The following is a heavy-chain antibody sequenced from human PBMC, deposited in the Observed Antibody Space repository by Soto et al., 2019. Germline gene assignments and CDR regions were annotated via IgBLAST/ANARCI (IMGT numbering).Heavy chain of an antibody. Sequence: EVQLVESGGGLVQPGGSLRLSCAASGFTFSNAWMSWVRQAPGKGLEWVGRIKSKTDGGTTDYAAPVKGRFTISRDDSKNTLYLQMNSLKTEDTAVYYCTTVYGVTVTTPFDYWGQGTLVTVSS. CDR1: GFTFSNAW. V-gene: IGHV3-15*01. CDR2: IKSKTDGGTT. J-gene: IGHJ4*02. CDR3: TTVYGVTVTTPFDY. D-gene: IGHD4-17*01.